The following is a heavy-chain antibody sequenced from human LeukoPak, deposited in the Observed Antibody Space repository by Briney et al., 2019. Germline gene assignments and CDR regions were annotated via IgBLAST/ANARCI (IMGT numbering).Heavy chain of an antibody. D-gene: IGHD6-19*01. J-gene: IGHJ4*02. CDR2: ISAYNGNT. CDR3: ARGSSPQWLVTFPDNY. CDR1: GYTFTSYG. V-gene: IGHV1-18*01. Sequence: ASVKVSCKASGYTFTSYGISWVRQAPGQGLEWMGWISAYNGNTNYAQKLQGRVTMTRNTSISTAYMELSSLRSEDTAVYYCARGSSPQWLVTFPDNYWGQGTLVTVSS.